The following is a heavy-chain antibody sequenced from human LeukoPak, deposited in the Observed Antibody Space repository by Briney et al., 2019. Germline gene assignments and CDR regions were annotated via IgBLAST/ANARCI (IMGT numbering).Heavy chain of an antibody. CDR1: GXTFTXYD. CDR3: ARVAAVAGYAFDY. J-gene: IGHJ4*02. V-gene: IGHV1-8*01. Sequence: ASXXVSXXASGXTFTXYDINWXRXXPGXXXXXXGWMNPNSGNTGYAQKFQGRVTMTRNTSISTAYMELSSLRSEDTAVYYCARVAAVAGYAFDYWGQGTLVTVSS. D-gene: IGHD6-19*01. CDR2: MNPNSGNT.